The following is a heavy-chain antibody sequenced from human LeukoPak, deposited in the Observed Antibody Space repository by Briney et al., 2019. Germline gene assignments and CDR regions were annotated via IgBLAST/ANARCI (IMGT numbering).Heavy chain of an antibody. V-gene: IGHV3-30*04. J-gene: IGHJ4*02. D-gene: IGHD5-12*01. CDR2: ISYDGSNR. CDR1: GFTFSSYA. Sequence: GGSLRLSCAASGFTFSSYAMHWVRQAPGKGLEWVAVISYDGSNRYYADSVKGRFTISRDNSKNTLYLQMNSLRAEDTAVYYCAKDLRYATDYWGQGTLVTVSS. CDR3: AKDLRYATDY.